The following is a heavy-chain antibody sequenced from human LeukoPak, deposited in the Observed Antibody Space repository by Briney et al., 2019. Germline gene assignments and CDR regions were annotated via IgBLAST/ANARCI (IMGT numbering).Heavy chain of an antibody. J-gene: IGHJ4*02. CDR1: GGTFSSYA. Sequence: ASVKVSCKASGGTFSSYAISWVRQAPGQGLEWMGRIIPILGIANYAQKFQGRVTITADKSTSTAYMELSRLRSEDTAVYYCARDSTVGATTTGSFDYWGQGTLVTVSS. V-gene: IGHV1-69*04. CDR3: ARDSTVGATTTGSFDY. CDR2: IIPILGIA. D-gene: IGHD1-26*01.